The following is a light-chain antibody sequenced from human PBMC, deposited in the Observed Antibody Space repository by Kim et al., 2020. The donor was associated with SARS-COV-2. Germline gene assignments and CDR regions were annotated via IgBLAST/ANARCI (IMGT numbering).Light chain of an antibody. Sequence: EDKYSSWYQQKPGHSPVLVIYQDTKRPSGIPDRFSASISGNTATLTISGTQPLDEADYYCQTWDKTTAVFGGGTKVTVL. J-gene: IGLJ3*02. CDR1: EDKY. CDR3: QTWDKTTAV. V-gene: IGLV3-1*01. CDR2: QDT.